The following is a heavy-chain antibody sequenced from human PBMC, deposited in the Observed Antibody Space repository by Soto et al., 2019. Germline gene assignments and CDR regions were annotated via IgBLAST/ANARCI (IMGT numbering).Heavy chain of an antibody. CDR3: ARGLSVLAAFAGAAPDKYFFES. D-gene: IGHD3-3*01. J-gene: IGHJ4*02. CDR1: GGSFSGYY. V-gene: IGHV4-34*01. Sequence: SETLSLTCAVYGGSFSGYYWTWIRQPPEKGLEWIGEINHSGSTNQNPSLKSRVSISVDRSKNQFSLRLRSVTAADTAVYYCARGLSVLAAFAGAAPDKYFFESWSLGTLVTV. CDR2: INHSGST.